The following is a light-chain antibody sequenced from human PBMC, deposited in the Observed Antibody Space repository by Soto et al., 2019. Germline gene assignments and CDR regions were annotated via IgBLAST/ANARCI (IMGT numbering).Light chain of an antibody. Sequence: DIQLTQSPSFLSASIGDRVTITCRASRPFTTDLAWYQQKPGKAPKLLIYAASTLQRGVPSRFSGSGSGTEFTLTISSLQAEDCATYYCQQLNSYPLIVGGGTKVEI. CDR3: QQLNSYPLI. CDR2: AAS. CDR1: RPFTTD. V-gene: IGKV1-9*01. J-gene: IGKJ4*01.